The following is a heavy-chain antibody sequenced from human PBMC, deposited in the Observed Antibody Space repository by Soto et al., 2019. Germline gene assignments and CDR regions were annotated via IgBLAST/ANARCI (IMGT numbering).Heavy chain of an antibody. D-gene: IGHD1-1*01. V-gene: IGHV3-74*01. Sequence: PGGSLRLSCAASGFTFSMYWMHWVRQVPGKGPEWVARINDDGISTNYADSVKGRFTISMDNAKNTLYLQMNALRVEDTAVYYCTRGPRSTSTGTGAFWGQGTLVTVS. CDR1: GFTFSMYW. CDR3: TRGPRSTSTGTGAF. J-gene: IGHJ4*02. CDR2: INDDGIST.